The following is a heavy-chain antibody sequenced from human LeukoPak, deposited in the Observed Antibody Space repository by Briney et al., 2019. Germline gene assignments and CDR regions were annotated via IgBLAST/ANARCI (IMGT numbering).Heavy chain of an antibody. Sequence: PSETLSLTCTVSGGPISSSSYYWGWIRQPPGKGLEWIGSICYSGSTYYNPSLKSRVTISVDTSKNQFSLKLSSVAAADTAVYYCASHYGSGNNWFDPWGQGTLVTVSS. CDR2: ICYSGST. D-gene: IGHD3-10*01. V-gene: IGHV4-39*01. J-gene: IGHJ5*02. CDR3: ASHYGSGNNWFDP. CDR1: GGPISSSSYY.